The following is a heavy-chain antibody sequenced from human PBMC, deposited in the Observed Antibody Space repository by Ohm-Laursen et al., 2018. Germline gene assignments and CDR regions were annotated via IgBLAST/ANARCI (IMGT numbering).Heavy chain of an antibody. Sequence: SLRLSCTASGFTFSDHYMDWVRQAPGKGLEWVGRTRNKANSYTTEYAASVKGRFTISRDDSKNSLYLQMNSLKTEDTAVYYCARSFDTYYFDLWGQGTLVTVSS. CDR2: TRNKANSYTT. CDR1: GFTFSDHY. CDR3: ARSFDTYYFDL. V-gene: IGHV3-72*01. J-gene: IGHJ4*02.